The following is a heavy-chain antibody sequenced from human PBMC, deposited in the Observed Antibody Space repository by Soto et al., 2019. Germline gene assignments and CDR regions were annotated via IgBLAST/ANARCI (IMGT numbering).Heavy chain of an antibody. J-gene: IGHJ4*02. CDR2: IKSKTDGGTT. CDR1: GFTFSNAW. CDR3: TTETCSGGSCYIDLYYFDY. Sequence: GSLRLSCAASGFTFSNAWMSWVRQAPGKGLEWVGRIKSKTDGGTTDYAAPVKGRFTISRDDSKNTLYLQMNSLKTEDTAVYYCTTETCSGGSCYIDLYYFDYWGQGTLVTVSS. V-gene: IGHV3-15*01. D-gene: IGHD2-15*01.